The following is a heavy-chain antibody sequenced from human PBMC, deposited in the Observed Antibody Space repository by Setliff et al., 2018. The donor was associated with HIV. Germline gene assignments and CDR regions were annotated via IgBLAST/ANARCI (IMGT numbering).Heavy chain of an antibody. D-gene: IGHD3-10*01. CDR1: GYDFATYW. Sequence: GESLKISCKTSGYDFATYWIGWVRQMPGKGLEWMGMVFPDDSDTRYSPSFQGQVSMSADKSINTAYLQWSSLKASDTAVYYCARSMGFKATTRLDFWGPGTLVTVSS. CDR2: VFPDDSDT. J-gene: IGHJ4*02. V-gene: IGHV5-51*01. CDR3: ARSMGFKATTRLDF.